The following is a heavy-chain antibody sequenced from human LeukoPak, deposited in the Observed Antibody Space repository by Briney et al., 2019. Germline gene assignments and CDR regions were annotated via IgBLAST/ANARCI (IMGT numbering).Heavy chain of an antibody. Sequence: PSETLSLTCTVSGYSISSGYYWGWIRQPPGKGLEWIGSIYHSGSTYYNPSLKSRVAISVDTSKNQFSLKLSSVTAADTAVYYCARDSPGYCSSTSCYIDYWGQGTLVTVSS. CDR1: GYSISSGYY. CDR2: IYHSGST. CDR3: ARDSPGYCSSTSCYIDY. D-gene: IGHD2-2*01. J-gene: IGHJ4*02. V-gene: IGHV4-38-2*02.